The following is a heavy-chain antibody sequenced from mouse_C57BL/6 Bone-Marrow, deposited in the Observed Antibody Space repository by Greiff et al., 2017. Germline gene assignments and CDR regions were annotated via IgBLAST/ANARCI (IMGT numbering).Heavy chain of an antibody. CDR3: GRERGGGWLLLFDY. D-gene: IGHD2-3*01. J-gene: IGHJ2*01. V-gene: IGHV5-4*01. CDR1: GFTFSSYA. CDR2: ISDGGSYT. Sequence: EVKLQESGGGLVKPGGSLKLSCAASGFTFSSYAMSWVRQTPEKRLEWVATISDGGSYTYYPDNVKGRFTISRDNAKNNLYLQMSHLKSEDTAMYECGRERGGGWLLLFDYWGQGTTLTVSS.